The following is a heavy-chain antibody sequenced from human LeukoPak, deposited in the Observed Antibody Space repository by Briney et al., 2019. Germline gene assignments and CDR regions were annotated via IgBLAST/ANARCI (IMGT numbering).Heavy chain of an antibody. CDR2: ISGSGGST. J-gene: IGHJ4*02. V-gene: IGHV3-23*01. D-gene: IGHD6-19*01. CDR1: GFTFSSYA. Sequence: TGGSLRLSCAASGFTFSSYAMSWVRQAPGKGPEWVSAISGSGGSTYYADSVKGRFTISRDNAKNSLFLQMHSLRAEDTAVYYCARVGAVAGTVLDYWGQGTLVTVSS. CDR3: ARVGAVAGTVLDY.